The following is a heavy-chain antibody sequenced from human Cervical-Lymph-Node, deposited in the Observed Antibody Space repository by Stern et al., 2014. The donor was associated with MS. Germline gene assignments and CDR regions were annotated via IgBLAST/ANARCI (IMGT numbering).Heavy chain of an antibody. Sequence: VQLVESGPGLVKPSETLSLTCAVSGGSISSTNWWSWVRQPPGKGLEWIGEVYHSGTTNHNPSLQSRVTLSLDKSKNQFSLKLSSVTAADTAMYYCARVMAPYRFGWRSDSYHGMDVWGQGTTVTVSS. V-gene: IGHV4-4*02. J-gene: IGHJ6*02. CDR2: VYHSGTT. CDR1: GGSISSTNW. D-gene: IGHD5-18*01. CDR3: ARVMAPYRFGWRSDSYHGMDV.